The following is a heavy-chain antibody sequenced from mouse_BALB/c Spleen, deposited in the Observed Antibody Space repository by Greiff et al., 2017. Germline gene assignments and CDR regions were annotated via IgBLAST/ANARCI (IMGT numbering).Heavy chain of an antibody. CDR1: GFSLTSYG. D-gene: IGHD1-1*01. J-gene: IGHJ4*01. Sequence: QVQLKESGPGLVAPSQSLSITCTVSGFSLTSYGVHWVRQPPGKGLEWLGVIWAGGSTNYNSALMSRLSISKDNSKSQVFLKMNSLQTDDTAMYYCAREFGYYGSSYDAMDYWGQGTSVTVSS. CDR2: IWAGGST. V-gene: IGHV2-9*02. CDR3: AREFGYYGSSYDAMDY.